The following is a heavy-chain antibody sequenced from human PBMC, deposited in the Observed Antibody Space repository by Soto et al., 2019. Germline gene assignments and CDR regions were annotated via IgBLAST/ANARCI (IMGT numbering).Heavy chain of an antibody. Sequence: QVQLVQSGAEVKKPGSAVKVSCKASGGAFSSVDISWVRQAPGQGLDWMGGIIPLFGTTNYAEKFQGRGTITADASTSTAFIELSSLTSEDTAVYYCVRGLTEGYYGVEVWGQGTTVIVSS. CDR1: GGAFSSVD. V-gene: IGHV1-69*01. CDR2: IIPLFGTT. D-gene: IGHD2-15*01. J-gene: IGHJ6*02. CDR3: VRGLTEGYYGVEV.